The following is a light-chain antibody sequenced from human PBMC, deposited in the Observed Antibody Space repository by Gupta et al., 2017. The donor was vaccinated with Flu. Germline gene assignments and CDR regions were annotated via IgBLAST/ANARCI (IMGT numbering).Light chain of an antibody. Sequence: DIQMTQSPSTLSASVGDRVTITCRASQSISNWLAWYQQKPGRAPNLLIYRASSLESGVPSRFSGSGSGTEFTRTISSLQPDDFATYYCQQYSSYSYTFGQGTKLEIK. CDR1: QSISNW. V-gene: IGKV1-5*03. CDR3: QQYSSYSYT. CDR2: RAS. J-gene: IGKJ2*01.